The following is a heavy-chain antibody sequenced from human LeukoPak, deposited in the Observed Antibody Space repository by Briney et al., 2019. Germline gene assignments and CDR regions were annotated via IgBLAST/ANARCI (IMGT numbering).Heavy chain of an antibody. CDR1: GFTFSSYW. J-gene: IGHJ4*02. CDR3: ARDLGYCSSTSCYALYYFDY. V-gene: IGHV3-7*01. CDR2: IKQDGSEK. Sequence: PGGSLRLSCAASGFTFSSYWMSWVRQAPGKGLEWVANIKQDGSEKYYVDSVKGRFTISRDNAKNSLYLQMNSLRAEDTAVYYCARDLGYCSSTSCYALYYFDYWGQGTLVTVSS. D-gene: IGHD2-2*01.